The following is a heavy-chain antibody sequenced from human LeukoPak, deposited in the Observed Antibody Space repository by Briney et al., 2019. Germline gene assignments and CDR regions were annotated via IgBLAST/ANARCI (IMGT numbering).Heavy chain of an antibody. V-gene: IGHV4-59*01. Sequence: SETLSLTCTVSGGSISSYYWSWIRQPPGKGLEWIGYIYYSGSTHYNPSLKSRVTISLDTSKNQFSLKLSSVTAADTAVYYCARELLLWFGELYFNWFDPWGQGTLVTVSS. J-gene: IGHJ5*02. CDR2: IYYSGST. D-gene: IGHD3-10*01. CDR3: ARELLLWFGELYFNWFDP. CDR1: GGSISSYY.